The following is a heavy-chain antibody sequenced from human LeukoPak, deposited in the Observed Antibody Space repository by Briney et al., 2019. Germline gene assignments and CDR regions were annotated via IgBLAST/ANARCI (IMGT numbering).Heavy chain of an antibody. CDR3: AKGGSASHNWFDP. CDR2: IRNDGRNE. J-gene: IGHJ5*02. CDR1: GFTFRDDG. D-gene: IGHD2-15*01. V-gene: IGHV3-30*02. Sequence: GGTLRLSCAASGFTFRDDGVHWIRQATGKGLGWEAFIRNDGRNEYYPDSVKGRFTISRDNSRNTLYLQMNSLRDEDTAVYYCAKGGSASHNWFDPWGEGTLVTVSS.